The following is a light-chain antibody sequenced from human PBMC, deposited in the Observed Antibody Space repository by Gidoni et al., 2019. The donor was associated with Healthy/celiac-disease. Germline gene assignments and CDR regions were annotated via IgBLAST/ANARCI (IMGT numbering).Light chain of an antibody. Sequence: DIQMTQSPFSLSASVGDRVTITCRASQSISSYFNWYQQKPGKAPKLLIYAASSLQSGVPSRFSGSGSGTDFTLTISSLQPEDFATYYCQQSYSTPWTFGQXTKVEIK. CDR2: AAS. J-gene: IGKJ1*01. CDR1: QSISSY. V-gene: IGKV1-39*01. CDR3: QQSYSTPWT.